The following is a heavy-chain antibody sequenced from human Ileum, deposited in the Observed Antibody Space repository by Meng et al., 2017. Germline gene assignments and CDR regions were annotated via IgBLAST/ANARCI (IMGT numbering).Heavy chain of an antibody. CDR2: IHNSGST. CDR1: GGSFSGYY. D-gene: IGHD3-10*01. Sequence: QVQLQQWGAGLLKPSETLSLTCAVYGGSFSGYYWTWIRQPPGKGLEWIGEIHNSGSTNYNPSLKSRVTMSIDTSKIQFSLELSSVTAADAAVYYCARYGGSGSYWHFDPWGRGTLVTVSS. V-gene: IGHV4-34*01. J-gene: IGHJ2*01. CDR3: ARYGGSGSYWHFDP.